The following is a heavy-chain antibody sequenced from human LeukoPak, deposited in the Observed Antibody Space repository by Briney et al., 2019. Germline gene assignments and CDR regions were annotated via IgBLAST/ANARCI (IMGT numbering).Heavy chain of an antibody. CDR1: GFTFSSYA. CDR2: ISGSGGST. CDR3: AKKGSPVRGVIIPYYFDY. V-gene: IGHV3-23*01. D-gene: IGHD3-10*01. Sequence: PGGSLRLSCAASGFTFSSYAMSWVRQAPGKGLEWVSAISGSGGSTYYADSVKGRFTISRDNSKNTLYLQMNSLRAEDTAVCYCAKKGSPVRGVIIPYYFDYWGQGTLVTVSS. J-gene: IGHJ4*02.